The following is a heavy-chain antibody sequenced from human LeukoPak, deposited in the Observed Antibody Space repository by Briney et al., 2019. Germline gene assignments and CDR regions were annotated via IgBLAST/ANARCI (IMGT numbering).Heavy chain of an antibody. D-gene: IGHD6-19*01. CDR1: GFTFSSYE. V-gene: IGHV3-48*03. J-gene: IGHJ4*02. Sequence: PGGSLRLSCAASGFTFSSYEMTWVRQAPGKGLEWVPYISSSGSTIYYTDSVKGRFTISRDNAKNLLYLQMNSLRAEDTAVYYCARGGSSGRYDYFDYWGQGTLVTVSS. CDR3: ARGGSSGRYDYFDY. CDR2: ISSSGSTI.